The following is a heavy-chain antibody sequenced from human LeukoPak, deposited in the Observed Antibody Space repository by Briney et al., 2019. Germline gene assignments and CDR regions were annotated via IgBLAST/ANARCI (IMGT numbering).Heavy chain of an antibody. D-gene: IGHD3-22*01. V-gene: IGHV3-30*18. CDR3: AKEIRITMIVVVNDAFDI. CDR1: GFTFSSYG. J-gene: IGHJ3*02. Sequence: GGSLRLSCAASGFTFSSYGMHWVRQAPGKGLEWVAVISYDGSNKYYADSVKGRFTISRDNSKNTLYLQMNSLRAEDTAVYYCAKEIRITMIVVVNDAFDIWGQETMVTVSS. CDR2: ISYDGSNK.